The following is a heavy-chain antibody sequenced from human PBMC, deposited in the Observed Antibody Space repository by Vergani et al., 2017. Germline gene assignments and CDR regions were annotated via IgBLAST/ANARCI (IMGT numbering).Heavy chain of an antibody. D-gene: IGHD2-2*01. J-gene: IGHJ6*02. CDR1: GFTFSSFS. CDR3: AKDDPPAARWKGVYYYGMDV. Sequence: EVQLVESGGGLVKPGGSLRLSCAASGFTFSSFSMNWVRQAPGKGLEWVSSISSSSNYIYYADSVKGRFTISRDNAKNSLYLQMNSLRAEDTAVYYCAKDDPPAARWKGVYYYGMDVWGQGTTVTVSS. CDR2: ISSSSNYI. V-gene: IGHV3-21*04.